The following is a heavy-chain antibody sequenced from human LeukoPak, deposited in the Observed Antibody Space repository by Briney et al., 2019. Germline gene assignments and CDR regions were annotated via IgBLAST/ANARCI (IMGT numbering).Heavy chain of an antibody. J-gene: IGHJ4*02. D-gene: IGHD5-24*01. CDR3: ARDSGGMATIAYYFDY. CDR1: GYTFTSYY. V-gene: IGHV1-46*01. CDR2: INPSGGST. Sequence: ASVKVSCKASGYTFTSYYMYWVRQAPGQGLEWMGIINPSGGSTSYAQKFQGRVTMTRDTSTSIVYMELSSLRSEDTAVYYCARDSGGMATIAYYFDYWGQGTLVTVSS.